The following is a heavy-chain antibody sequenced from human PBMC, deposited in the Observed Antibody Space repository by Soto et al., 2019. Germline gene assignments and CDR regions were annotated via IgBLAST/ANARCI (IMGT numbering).Heavy chain of an antibody. Sequence: GASVKVSCKASGYTFTNYYVHWGRQAPGQGLEWMGVINPSGGGATYAQRFQDRVTMTRDTSTSTVYMELSSLRSEDTAVYYCGRGYSSGGMDVWGQGTTVTVSS. J-gene: IGHJ6*02. CDR3: GRGYSSGGMDV. V-gene: IGHV1-46*01. CDR1: GYTFTNYY. D-gene: IGHD6-25*01. CDR2: INPSGGGA.